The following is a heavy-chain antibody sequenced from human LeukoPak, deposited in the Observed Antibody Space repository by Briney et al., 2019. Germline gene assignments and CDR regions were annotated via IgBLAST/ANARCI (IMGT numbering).Heavy chain of an antibody. CDR3: ARTSIAVAESFY. J-gene: IGHJ4*02. Sequence: GGSLRLSCAASGFTVSNTYMTWVRQAPGKGLEWVANIHQHGSKENYLDSVKGRFTISRDNAKSSIYLQMNSLRAEDTAIYYCARTSIAVAESFYWGQGTLVTVSS. D-gene: IGHD6-19*01. CDR2: IHQHGSKE. CDR1: GFTVSNTY. V-gene: IGHV3-7*03.